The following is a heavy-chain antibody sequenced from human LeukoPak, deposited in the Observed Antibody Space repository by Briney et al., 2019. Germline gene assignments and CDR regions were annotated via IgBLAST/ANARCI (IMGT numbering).Heavy chain of an antibody. CDR2: INPNNGGT. Sequence: ASVKVSCKASGYTFTDYYIHWVRQAPGQGLEWMGWINPNNGGTNYARKFQGRVTMTRDTSFKTAYMELSRLTSDDTAVYYCATAGATVLTPSGYWGQGTLVTVSS. J-gene: IGHJ4*02. CDR3: ATAGATVLTPSGY. CDR1: GYTFTDYY. D-gene: IGHD4-23*01. V-gene: IGHV1-2*02.